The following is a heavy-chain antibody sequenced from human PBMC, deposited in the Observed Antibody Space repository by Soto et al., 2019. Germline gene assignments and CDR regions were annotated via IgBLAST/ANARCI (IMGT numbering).Heavy chain of an antibody. CDR1: GFTFSNAW. Sequence: EVQLVESGGGLVKPGGSLRLSCAASGFTFSNAWMSWVRQAPGKGLEWVGRIKSKTDGGTTDYAAPVKGRFTISRDDSKNTLYLQMNSLKTEDTAVYYCTTDPSGTIYYFDYWGQGTLVTVSS. V-gene: IGHV3-15*01. J-gene: IGHJ4*02. CDR2: IKSKTDGGTT. CDR3: TTDPSGTIYYFDY. D-gene: IGHD1-7*01.